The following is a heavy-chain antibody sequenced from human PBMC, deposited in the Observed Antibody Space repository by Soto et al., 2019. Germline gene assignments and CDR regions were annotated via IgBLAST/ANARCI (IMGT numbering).Heavy chain of an antibody. D-gene: IGHD6-19*01. CDR3: ARVGSGWADYYYGMDV. CDR2: IYYSGST. J-gene: IGHJ6*02. V-gene: IGHV4-30-4*01. CDR1: GGSISSGDYY. Sequence: QVQLQESGPGLVKPSQTLSLTCTVSGGSISSGDYYWSWIRQPPGKGLEWIGYIYYSGSTYSNPSFTSRVTISVDTSKNQFPLKLSSVTAADTAVYYCARVGSGWADYYYGMDVWGQGTTVTVSS.